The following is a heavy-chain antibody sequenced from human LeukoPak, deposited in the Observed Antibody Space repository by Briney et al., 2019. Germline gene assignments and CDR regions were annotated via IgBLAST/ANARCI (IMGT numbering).Heavy chain of an antibody. V-gene: IGHV3-15*01. D-gene: IGHD1-26*01. J-gene: IGHJ4*02. CDR1: GFTFSNAW. Sequence: GGSLRLSCAASGFTFSNAWMSWVRQAPGKGLEWVGRIKSKTDGGTTDYAAPVKGRFTISRDDSKNTLYLQMNSLRAEDTAVYYCAKDLSQWELLVDFDYWGQGTLVTVSS. CDR3: AKDLSQWELLVDFDY. CDR2: IKSKTDGGTT.